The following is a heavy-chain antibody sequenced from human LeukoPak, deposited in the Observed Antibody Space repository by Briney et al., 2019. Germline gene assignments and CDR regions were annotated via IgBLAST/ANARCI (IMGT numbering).Heavy chain of an antibody. Sequence: ASVTVSCKASGYTFTSYDINWVRQATGQGLEWTGWMNPNSGDTGYAQKFQGRVTITRNTSISTAYMELSSLRSEDTAVYYCAIEDYYDSGSNAYWGQGTLVTVSS. CDR2: MNPNSGDT. D-gene: IGHD3-22*01. CDR1: GYTFTSYD. CDR3: AIEDYYDSGSNAY. J-gene: IGHJ4*02. V-gene: IGHV1-8*01.